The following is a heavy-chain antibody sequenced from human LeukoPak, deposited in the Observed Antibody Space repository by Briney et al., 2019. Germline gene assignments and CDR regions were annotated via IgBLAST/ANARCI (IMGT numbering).Heavy chain of an antibody. Sequence: GASLRLSCAASGFTFSSYAMSWVRQAPGKGLEWVSAISGSGGSTYYADSAKGRFTISRDNSKNTLYLQMNSLRAEDTAVYYCAKALEEYCYGSGSYYLNDYWGQGTLVTVSS. CDR1: GFTFSSYA. V-gene: IGHV3-23*01. J-gene: IGHJ4*02. D-gene: IGHD3-10*01. CDR2: ISGSGGST. CDR3: AKALEEYCYGSGSYYLNDY.